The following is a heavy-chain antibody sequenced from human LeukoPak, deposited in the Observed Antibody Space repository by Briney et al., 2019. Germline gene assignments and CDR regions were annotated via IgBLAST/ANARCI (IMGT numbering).Heavy chain of an antibody. V-gene: IGHV3-7*01. D-gene: IGHD2-15*01. CDR1: GFTFSNYW. Sequence: GGSLRLSCAASGFTFSNYWVSWVRQAPGKGLQWVANIKQDGSQNYYVDSVKGRFTISRDNAKNSLYLQMNSLRAEDTAVYSCARGADGVSSNSRGWFDPWGQGTLVTVSS. CDR3: ARGADGVSSNSRGWFDP. CDR2: IKQDGSQN. J-gene: IGHJ5*02.